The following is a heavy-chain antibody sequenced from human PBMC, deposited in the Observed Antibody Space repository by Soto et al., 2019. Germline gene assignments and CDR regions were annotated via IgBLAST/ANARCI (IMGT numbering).Heavy chain of an antibody. V-gene: IGHV4-39*01. J-gene: IGHJ4*02. Sequence: QLQLQESGPGLPIPSETLSLTCTVSGDSINRTNYYWGWIRQPPGKGLEWIGSIYHSGSAHSNPSLKRRITMSVDTSRNQFSLKLNSVTAADTAVYYCARHEYDPGAELYFFDYWGQGTLVTVSS. CDR3: ARHEYDPGAELYFFDY. CDR2: IYHSGSA. CDR1: GDSINRTNYY. D-gene: IGHD1-26*01.